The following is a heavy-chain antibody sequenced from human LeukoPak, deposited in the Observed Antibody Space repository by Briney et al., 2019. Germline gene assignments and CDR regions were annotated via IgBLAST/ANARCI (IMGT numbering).Heavy chain of an antibody. D-gene: IGHD1-1*01. CDR1: GYTFTGYY. Sequence: ASVKVSCKASGYTFTGYYMHWVRQAPGQGLEWMGWISGYNGNTNYAQKFQGRVFMTTDTSTGTAYMELRSLTSDDAAVYFCARIRYTTPRLYNWLDPWGQGTLVTVSS. CDR2: ISGYNGNT. J-gene: IGHJ5*02. V-gene: IGHV1-18*04. CDR3: ARIRYTTPRLYNWLDP.